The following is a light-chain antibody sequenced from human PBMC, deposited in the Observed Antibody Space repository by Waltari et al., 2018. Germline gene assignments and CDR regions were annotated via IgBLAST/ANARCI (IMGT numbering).Light chain of an antibody. V-gene: IGKV4-1*01. Sequence: VMTQHPASLALFLREGATINCNTYRSVLYSSNNKNYLAWYQQKPGQSPKLLIYLASTRESGVPDRFSGSGSGTDFTLTISSLQAEDVAVYYCQQYYSTPRTFGQGTKVEIK. CDR3: QQYYSTPRT. CDR1: RSVLYSSNNKNY. J-gene: IGKJ1*01. CDR2: LAS.